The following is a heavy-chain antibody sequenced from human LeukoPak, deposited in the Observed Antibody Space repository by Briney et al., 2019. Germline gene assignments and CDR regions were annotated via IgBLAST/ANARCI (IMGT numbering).Heavy chain of an antibody. CDR2: IYSGGST. V-gene: IGHV3-53*01. Sequence: PGGSLRLSCAASGFTVSSNYTSWVRQTPGKGLEWVSVIYSGGSTYYAASVQGRFTISRDNSKNTLYLQMNSLRAEDTAVYYCARVKGYYGSSGYYADWFDPWGQGTLVTVSS. J-gene: IGHJ5*02. CDR3: ARVKGYYGSSGYYADWFDP. CDR1: GFTVSSNY. D-gene: IGHD3-22*01.